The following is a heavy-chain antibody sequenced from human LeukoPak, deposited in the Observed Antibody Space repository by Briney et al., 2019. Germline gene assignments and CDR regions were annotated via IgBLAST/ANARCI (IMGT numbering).Heavy chain of an antibody. Sequence: GGSLRLSCAASGFTFSSYSMNWVRQAPGKGLEWVSYISSSSSTIYYADPVKGRFTISRDNAKNSLYLQMNSLRAEDTAVYYCAREESSSSGYYFDYWGQGTLVTVSS. J-gene: IGHJ4*02. D-gene: IGHD6-6*01. CDR1: GFTFSSYS. CDR2: ISSSSSTI. V-gene: IGHV3-48*01. CDR3: AREESSSSGYYFDY.